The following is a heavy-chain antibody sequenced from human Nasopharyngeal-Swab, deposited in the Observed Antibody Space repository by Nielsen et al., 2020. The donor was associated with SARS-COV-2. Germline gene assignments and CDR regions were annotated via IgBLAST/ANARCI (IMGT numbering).Heavy chain of an antibody. CDR1: GYSFTTNW. CDR3: ARRDSSGPDFDS. V-gene: IGHV5-51*01. CDR2: ISPADSDT. Sequence: GESLKISCKGSGYSFTTNWIGWVRQMPGKGLEWMGIISPADSDTEYSPSFQGQVTISADRSISTAYLQWSSLRASDTAMYYCARRDSSGPDFDSWGHGTLVTVSS. D-gene: IGHD6-19*01. J-gene: IGHJ4*01.